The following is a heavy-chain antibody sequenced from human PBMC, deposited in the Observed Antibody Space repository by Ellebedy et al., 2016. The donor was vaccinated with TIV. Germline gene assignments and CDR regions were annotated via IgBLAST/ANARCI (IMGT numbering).Heavy chain of an antibody. CDR3: ARDRSYSPTY. Sequence: GGSLRLSXAASGFTFSNYAMNWVRQAPGKGLEWVAFISYDGNNKYYADSMKGRFTLSRDNSKNTLYLEMNSLRAEDTAVYYCARDRSYSPTYWGQGTLVTVSS. D-gene: IGHD1-26*01. CDR2: ISYDGNNK. CDR1: GFTFSNYA. V-gene: IGHV3-30*04. J-gene: IGHJ4*02.